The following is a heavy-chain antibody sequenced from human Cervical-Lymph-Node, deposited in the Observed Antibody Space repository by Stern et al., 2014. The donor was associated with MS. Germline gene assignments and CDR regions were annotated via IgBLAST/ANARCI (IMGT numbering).Heavy chain of an antibody. CDR3: ARGMGYSGYDEDDKGFDP. CDR2: TIPLLGTS. V-gene: IGHV1-69*08. J-gene: IGHJ5*02. Sequence: VQLVQSGAEVKRPGSSVKVSCKVSGGTFTRSTVSWVRQAPGLGLEWMGKTIPLLGTSKNAQKFEGRGRITADKATSTVYMELSSLKSEDTAVYYCARGMGYSGYDEDDKGFDPWGQGTLVTVSS. D-gene: IGHD5-12*01. CDR1: GGTFTRST.